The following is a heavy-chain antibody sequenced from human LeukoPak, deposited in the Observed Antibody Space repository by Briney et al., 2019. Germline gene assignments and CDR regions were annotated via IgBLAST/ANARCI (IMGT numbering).Heavy chain of an antibody. CDR2: ISSSSSYI. CDR1: GFTFSSYS. Sequence: GGSLRLSCAASGFTFSSYSMNRVRQAPGKGLEWVSSISSSSSYIYYADSVKGRFTISRDNAKNSLYLQMNSLRAEDTAVYYCARGTLEMATSKSAFDIWGQGTMVTVSS. CDR3: ARGTLEMATSKSAFDI. V-gene: IGHV3-21*01. J-gene: IGHJ3*02. D-gene: IGHD5-24*01.